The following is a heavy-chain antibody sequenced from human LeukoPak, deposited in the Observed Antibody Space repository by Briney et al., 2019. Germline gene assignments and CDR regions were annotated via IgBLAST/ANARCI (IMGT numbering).Heavy chain of an antibody. CDR2: ITGSSSEI. V-gene: IGHV3-21*01. Sequence: GGSLRLSCVASGFTFRTYGMNWVRQAPGKGLGWVSSITGSSSEIYYADSVKGRFTMSRDNAKKSLYLQMDSLRAEDTAVYYCARDGGDYGSGSYYAYWGQGTLVTVSS. CDR3: ARDGGDYGSGSYYAY. J-gene: IGHJ4*02. CDR1: GFTFRTYG. D-gene: IGHD3-10*01.